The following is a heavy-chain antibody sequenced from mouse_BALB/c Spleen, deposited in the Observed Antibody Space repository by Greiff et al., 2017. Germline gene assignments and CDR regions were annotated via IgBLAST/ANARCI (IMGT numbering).Heavy chain of an antibody. CDR3: ARGYDYAMDY. CDR2: INPSTGYT. CDR1: GYTFTSYW. D-gene: IGHD2-2*01. Sequence: QVQLKESGAELAKPGASVKMSCKASGYTFTSYWMHWVKQRPGQGLEWIGYINPSTGYTEYNQKFKDKATLTADKSSSTAYMQLSSLTSEDSAVYYCARGYDYAMDYWGQGTSVTVSS. V-gene: IGHV1-7*01. J-gene: IGHJ4*01.